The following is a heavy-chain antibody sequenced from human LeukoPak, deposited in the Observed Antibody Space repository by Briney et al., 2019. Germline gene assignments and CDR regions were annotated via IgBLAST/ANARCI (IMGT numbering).Heavy chain of an antibody. V-gene: IGHV4-59*08. D-gene: IGHD6-19*01. CDR3: ARSIVVAGIVSDYYYYAMDV. Sequence: SETLSLTCIVSGGSISSYYWSWIRQPPWKGLEWIGYIYYSGTTTYNPSLKSRVTISLQTSKKQFSLKLSSVTAEDTAVYYCARSIVVAGIVSDYYYYAMDVWGQGTTVTVSS. CDR2: IYYSGTT. J-gene: IGHJ6*02. CDR1: GGSISSYY.